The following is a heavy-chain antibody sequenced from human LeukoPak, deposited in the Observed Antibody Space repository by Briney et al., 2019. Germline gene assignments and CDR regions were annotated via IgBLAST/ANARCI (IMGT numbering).Heavy chain of an antibody. V-gene: IGHV3-7*01. J-gene: IGHJ4*02. D-gene: IGHD3-22*01. CDR2: IKQDGSDI. CDR1: GFTFSNSW. CDR3: ARGYYDSSGYYIPAYYFDY. Sequence: GGSLRLSCAASGFTFSNSWMSWVRQAPGKGLEWVGNIKQDGSDIYYLGSVRGRFTISRDNAKNSLYLQMNSLRAEDTAVYYCARGYYDSSGYYIPAYYFDYWGQGTLVTVSS.